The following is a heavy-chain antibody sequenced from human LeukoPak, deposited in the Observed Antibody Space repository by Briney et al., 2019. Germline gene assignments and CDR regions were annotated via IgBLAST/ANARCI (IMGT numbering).Heavy chain of an antibody. D-gene: IGHD6-19*01. CDR2: IYHSGST. Sequence: SETLSLTCTVSGYSISSGYYWGWIRQPPGKGLEWIGSIYHSGSTYYNPSLKSRVTISVDMSKNHFSLRLRSVTAADTAMYYCARGTLYRGWSYYLDFWGQGSQVTVSS. CDR1: GYSISSGYY. J-gene: IGHJ4*02. CDR3: ARGTLYRGWSYYLDF. V-gene: IGHV4-38-2*02.